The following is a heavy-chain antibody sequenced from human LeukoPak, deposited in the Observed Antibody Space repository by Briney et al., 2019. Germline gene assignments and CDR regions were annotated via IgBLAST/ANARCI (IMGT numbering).Heavy chain of an antibody. CDR2: IWYDGSYK. D-gene: IGHD4-11*01. J-gene: IGHJ4*02. CDR1: GFTFSSYG. V-gene: IGHV3-30*02. CDR3: AKGDYSNYPLHLDY. Sequence: SGGSLRLSCAASGFTFSSYGIHWVRQAPGKGLERVAFIWYDGSYKYYADSVKGRLTISRENSKNTVDLQMNSLRVEDTAVYYCAKGDYSNYPLHLDYWGQGTLVTVSS.